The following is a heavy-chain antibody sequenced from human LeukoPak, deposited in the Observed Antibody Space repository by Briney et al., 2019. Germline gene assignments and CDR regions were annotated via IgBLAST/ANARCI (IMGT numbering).Heavy chain of an antibody. D-gene: IGHD6-13*01. CDR2: ISGSGSTI. CDR3: ARAYSSSWYSYYYGMDV. V-gene: IGHV3-11*01. J-gene: IGHJ6*02. CDR1: GFTFSDYY. Sequence: SGGSLRLSCAASGFTFSDYYMSWIRQAPGKGLEWVSYISGSGSTIYYADSVKGRFTISRDNAKNSLYLQMNSLRAEDTAVYYCARAYSSSWYSYYYGMDVWGQGTTVTVSS.